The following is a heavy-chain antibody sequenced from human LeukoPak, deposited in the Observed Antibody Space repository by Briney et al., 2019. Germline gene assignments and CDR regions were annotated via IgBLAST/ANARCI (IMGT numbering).Heavy chain of an antibody. D-gene: IGHD3-22*01. CDR1: GFTFSSFW. V-gene: IGHV3-7*01. CDR2: IRQDGSEK. Sequence: GGSLRLSCAASGFTFSSFWMNWVRQAPGKGLEWVANIRQDGSEKYYVDSVKGRFTISRDNAKNSLYLEMNSLRAEDTAVYYRARPLDYFDSGGYWNYWGLGTLVTVSS. J-gene: IGHJ4*02. CDR3: ARPLDYFDSGGYWNY.